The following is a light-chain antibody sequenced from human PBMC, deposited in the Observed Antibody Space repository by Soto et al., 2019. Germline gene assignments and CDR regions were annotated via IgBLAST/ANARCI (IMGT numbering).Light chain of an antibody. CDR1: QSVLYSSNNKNY. V-gene: IGKV4-1*01. CDR2: WAS. CDR3: QQYYSAWWT. J-gene: IGKJ1*01. Sequence: DIVMTQSPDSLAVSLGERATINCKSSQSVLYSSNNKNYLAWYQQKPGQPPKLLIYWASTRESGVPDRFSGSGSRTDFTLTISSLQAEDVAVYYCQQYYSAWWTFGQGTKVEI.